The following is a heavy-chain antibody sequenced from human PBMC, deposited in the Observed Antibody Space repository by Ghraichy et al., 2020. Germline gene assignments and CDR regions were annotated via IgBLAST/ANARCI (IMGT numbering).Heavy chain of an antibody. J-gene: IGHJ5*02. D-gene: IGHD2/OR15-2a*01. CDR3: PRMWRLRGSPSNIGWFDP. Sequence: SGPTLVKPTETLTLTCTVSGFSVSNGRMAVSWIRQPPGKALEWLAHIFANDEKSYTASLQSRLTISRDTSKSQVVLSMTNMDPVDTATYYCPRMWRLRGSPSNIGWFDPWGQGTLVTVSS. CDR1: GFSVSNGRMA. CDR2: IFANDEK. V-gene: IGHV2-26*01.